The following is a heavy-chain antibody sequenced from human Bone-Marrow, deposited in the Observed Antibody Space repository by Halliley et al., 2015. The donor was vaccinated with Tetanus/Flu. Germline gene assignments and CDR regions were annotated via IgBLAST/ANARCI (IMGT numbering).Heavy chain of an antibody. Sequence: MGWISAYNGNTNFAQKVQGRVPLTTDTSTSTAYMELRSLRSDDTAVYYCARDNSSSPRSSLNYWGQGTLVTVSS. V-gene: IGHV1-18*01. J-gene: IGHJ4*02. D-gene: IGHD6-6*01. CDR3: ARDNSSSPRSSLNY. CDR2: ISAYNGNT.